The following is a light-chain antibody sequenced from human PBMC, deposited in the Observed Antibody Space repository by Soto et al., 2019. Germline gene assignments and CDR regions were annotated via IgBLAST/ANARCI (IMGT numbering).Light chain of an antibody. Sequence: EIVLTQSPGTLSLSPGERATLSFRASQSVSTSYLAWYQQKPGQAPRLLIYGASSRATGIPDRFSGSGSGTEVTLTISRLCPEDFAVYYCQQYGRSPSTCGQGTEVEIK. CDR2: GAS. CDR3: QQYGRSPST. V-gene: IGKV3-20*01. J-gene: IGKJ1*01. CDR1: QSVSTSY.